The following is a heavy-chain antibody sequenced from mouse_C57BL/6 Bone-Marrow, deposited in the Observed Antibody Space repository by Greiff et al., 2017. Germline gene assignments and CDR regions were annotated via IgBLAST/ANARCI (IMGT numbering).Heavy chain of an antibody. V-gene: IGHV10-1*01. CDR3: VRGEYYGSSYWYFDV. D-gene: IGHD1-1*01. CDR2: IRSKSNNYAT. Sequence: EVQLVESGGGLVQPKGSLKLSCAASGFSFNTYAMNWVRQAPGKGLEWVARIRSKSNNYATYYADSVKDRFTISRDDSESMLYLQMNNLKTEDTAMYYCVRGEYYGSSYWYFDVWGTGTTVTVSS. CDR1: GFSFNTYA. J-gene: IGHJ1*03.